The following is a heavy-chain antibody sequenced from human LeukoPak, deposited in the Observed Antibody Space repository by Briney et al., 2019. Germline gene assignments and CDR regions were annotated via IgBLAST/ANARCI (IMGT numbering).Heavy chain of an antibody. Sequence: GGSLRLSCAASGFTFSSYSMNWVRQAPGKGLEGVSSISSSSSYIYYADSVKGRFTISRDNAKNSLYLQMNSLRAEDTAVYYCARAQWRTFGGVIAPFDYWGQGTLVTVSS. CDR3: ARAQWRTFGGVIAPFDY. V-gene: IGHV3-21*01. CDR2: ISSSSSYI. D-gene: IGHD3-16*02. J-gene: IGHJ4*02. CDR1: GFTFSSYS.